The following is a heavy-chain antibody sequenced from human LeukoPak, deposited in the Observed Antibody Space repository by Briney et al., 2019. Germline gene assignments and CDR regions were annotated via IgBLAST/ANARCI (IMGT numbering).Heavy chain of an antibody. J-gene: IGHJ3*02. D-gene: IGHD3-22*01. CDR1: GYTFTNHD. CDR2: MHSNSGNT. CDR3: ARAVRDYYDSSGNYDAFDI. V-gene: IGHV1-8*01. Sequence: ASVKVSCKASGYTFTNHDINWVRQASGQGLEWMGWMHSNSGNTGYAQKFQGRVSMTTNPSISTAYMELSSLRSEDTAIYYRARAVRDYYDSSGNYDAFDIWGQGTMVTVSS.